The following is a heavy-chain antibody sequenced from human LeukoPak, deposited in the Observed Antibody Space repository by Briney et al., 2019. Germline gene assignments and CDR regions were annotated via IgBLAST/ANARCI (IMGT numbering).Heavy chain of an antibody. CDR3: ARDNPRYGDYGTIDY. CDR2: ITISGSNI. V-gene: IGHV3-48*03. Sequence: GASLILSCAASGFTFSSSELNWGRQAPGKGLDRESYITISGSNIYQADSVKRRFTISRDNAKNSLYLQMNSLRAEDTAVYYCARDNPRYGDYGTIDYWGQGTLVTVSS. J-gene: IGHJ4*02. CDR1: GFTFSSSE. D-gene: IGHD4-17*01.